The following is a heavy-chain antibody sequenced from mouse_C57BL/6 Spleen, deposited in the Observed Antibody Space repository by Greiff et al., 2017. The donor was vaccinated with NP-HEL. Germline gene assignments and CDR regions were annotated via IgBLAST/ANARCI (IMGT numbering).Heavy chain of an antibody. CDR2: IYPGDGDT. V-gene: IGHV1-80*01. D-gene: IGHD3-2*02. CDR3: AREEQTAQATFAY. CDR1: GYAFSSYW. Sequence: QVHVKQSGAELVKPGASVKISCKASGYAFSSYWMNWVKQRPGKGLEWIGQIYPGDGDTNYNGKFKGKATLTADKSSSTAYMQLSSLTSEDSAVYFCAREEQTAQATFAYWGQGTLVTVSA. J-gene: IGHJ3*01.